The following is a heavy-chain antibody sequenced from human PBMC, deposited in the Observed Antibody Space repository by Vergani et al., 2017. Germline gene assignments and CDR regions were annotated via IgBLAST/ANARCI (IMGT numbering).Heavy chain of an antibody. D-gene: IGHD3-9*01. J-gene: IGHJ4*02. Sequence: QLHLQESGPGLVKPSETLSLTCTVSGGSITSSSYYWGWIRQPPGKGLEWIGNIYHSGGDYYNPSLNGRVTISVDTSKNQFSLEVISVTAADTAIYFCARTESFILRYFHWALWGQGTLVTVSS. CDR3: ARTESFILRYFHWAL. CDR2: IYHSGGD. CDR1: GGSITSSSYY. V-gene: IGHV4-39*01.